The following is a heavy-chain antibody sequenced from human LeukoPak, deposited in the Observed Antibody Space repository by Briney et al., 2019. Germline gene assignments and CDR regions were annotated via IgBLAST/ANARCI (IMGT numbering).Heavy chain of an antibody. D-gene: IGHD1-7*01. CDR1: GFTFSGYD. CDR3: ARASNWNYGDY. J-gene: IGHJ4*02. Sequence: GGSLRLSCAASGFTFSGYDMSWVRQAPGKGLEWVSSISGSGSSKHYADSVKGQFTISRDNSKNTLYLQMNSLRAEDTAVYYCARASNWNYGDYWGQGTLVTVSS. CDR2: ISGSGSSK. V-gene: IGHV3-23*01.